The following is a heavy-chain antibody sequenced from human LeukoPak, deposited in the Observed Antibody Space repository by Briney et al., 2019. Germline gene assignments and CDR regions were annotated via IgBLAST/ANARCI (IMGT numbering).Heavy chain of an antibody. Sequence: WVRQAPGKGLEWVSTVSGSGRSTWNADSVKGRFTISRDNSKNTLYLQMNSLRAEDTAVYYCAREGASSSFGYWGQGTLVTVSS. V-gene: IGHV3-23*01. J-gene: IGHJ4*02. CDR2: VSGSGRST. CDR3: AREGASSSFGY. D-gene: IGHD6-13*01.